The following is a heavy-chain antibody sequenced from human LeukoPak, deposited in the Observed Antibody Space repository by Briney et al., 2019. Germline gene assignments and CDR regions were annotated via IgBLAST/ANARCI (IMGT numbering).Heavy chain of an antibody. Sequence: PGGSLRLSCAASGFTFSSYWMSWVRQAPGKGLEWVANIKQDGSEKYYVDSEKGRFTISRDNAKNSLYLQMNSLRAEDTAVYYCARAARSRWLDCWGQGTLVTVSS. V-gene: IGHV3-7*01. CDR1: GFTFSSYW. D-gene: IGHD5-24*01. CDR3: ARAARSRWLDC. CDR2: IKQDGSEK. J-gene: IGHJ4*02.